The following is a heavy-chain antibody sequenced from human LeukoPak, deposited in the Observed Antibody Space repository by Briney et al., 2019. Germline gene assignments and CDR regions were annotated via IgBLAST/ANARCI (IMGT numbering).Heavy chain of an antibody. CDR3: ARATRALRYYGMDV. CDR2: IYSGGST. V-gene: IGHV3-66*01. CDR1: GFTVSSNY. D-gene: IGHD3-9*01. J-gene: IGHJ6*02. Sequence: GGSLRLSCAASGFTVSSNYMSWVRQAPGKGLEWVSVIYSGGSTYYADSVKGRFTISRDNSKNTLYLQMNSLRAEDTAVYYCARATRALRYYGMDVWGQGTTVTVSS.